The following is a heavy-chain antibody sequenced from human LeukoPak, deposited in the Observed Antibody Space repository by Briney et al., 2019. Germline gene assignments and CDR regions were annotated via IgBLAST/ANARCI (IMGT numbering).Heavy chain of an antibody. V-gene: IGHV3-7*03. CDR2: IKEDGTET. Sequence: GGSLRLSCAVSGFTFSSHWMSWVRLAPGKGLEWVANIKEDGTETYYVDSVKGRFTISRDNAKNSLYLQMNSLRVEDTAVYYCAKEGRSLQTYWGQGTLVTVSS. CDR1: GFTFSSHW. CDR3: AKEGRSLQTY. J-gene: IGHJ4*02. D-gene: IGHD5-24*01.